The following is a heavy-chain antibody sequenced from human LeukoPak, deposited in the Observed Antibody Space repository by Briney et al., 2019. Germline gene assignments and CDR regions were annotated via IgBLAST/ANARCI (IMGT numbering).Heavy chain of an antibody. V-gene: IGHV3-23*01. D-gene: IGHD2-15*01. J-gene: IGHJ6*02. CDR1: GFTFSSYA. Sequence: GGSLRLSCAASGFTFSSYAMSWVRQAPGKGLEWVSAISGSGGSTYYADSVKGRFTISRDNSKNTLYLQTNSLRAEDTAVYYCAKLSGGDFYYGMDGWGQGTTVTVS. CDR3: AKLSGGDFYYGMDG. CDR2: ISGSGGST.